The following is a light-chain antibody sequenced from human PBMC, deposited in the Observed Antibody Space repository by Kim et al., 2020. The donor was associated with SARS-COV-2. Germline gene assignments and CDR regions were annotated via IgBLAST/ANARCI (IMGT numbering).Light chain of an antibody. Sequence: QSALTQPASVSGSPGQSITISCTGTSSDVGGYNYVSWYQQHPGKAPTLMIYDVSNRPSGVSNRFSGSKSGNTASLTISGLQAEDEADYYCSSYTSSSTDVFGPGTKVTVL. CDR2: DVS. J-gene: IGLJ1*01. CDR1: SSDVGGYNY. V-gene: IGLV2-14*03. CDR3: SSYTSSSTDV.